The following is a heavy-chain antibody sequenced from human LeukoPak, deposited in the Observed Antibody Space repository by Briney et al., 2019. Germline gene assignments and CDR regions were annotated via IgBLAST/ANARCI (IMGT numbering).Heavy chain of an antibody. D-gene: IGHD5-18*01. J-gene: IGHJ5*02. CDR2: INHSGSS. CDR3: APRGDIEHSYVYGKWFDP. Sequence: SETLSLTCAVYGVSFSAYYWTWIRQPPGKGLEWIGEINHSGSSNYNSSLRSRVTISVDTSYKQFSLRLSYVNAADTAVYYCAPRGDIEHSYVYGKWFDPWGQGTRVTVSS. V-gene: IGHV4-34*01. CDR1: GVSFSAYY.